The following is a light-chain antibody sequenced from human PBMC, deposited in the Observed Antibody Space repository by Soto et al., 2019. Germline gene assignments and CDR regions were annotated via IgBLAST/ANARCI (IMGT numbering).Light chain of an antibody. CDR2: CAS. CDR1: QSVSSSY. CDR3: QQYGSSPRT. J-gene: IGKJ1*01. Sequence: EIVLTQSPGTLSLSPGERATLSCRASQSVSSSYLAWYQQKPGQAPRLLIYCASSRATGIPDRFSGSGSGTDFTLTISRLEPEDFAVYYCQQYGSSPRTFGQGTKVEMK. V-gene: IGKV3-20*01.